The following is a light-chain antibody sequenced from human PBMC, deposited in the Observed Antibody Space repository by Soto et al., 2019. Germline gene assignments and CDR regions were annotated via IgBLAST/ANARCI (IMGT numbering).Light chain of an antibody. V-gene: IGKV1-5*01. CDR1: HNINRW. CDR3: QQFISHYGT. CDR2: DAS. Sequence: DIQMTQSPSTLSASVGDRVTITCRASHNINRWLAWYPQKPGRAPKLVILDASYLGSGVPSRFSGSGSGTEFSLTISSLQPDDFATYYCQQFISHYGTFRQGTKVEFK. J-gene: IGKJ1*01.